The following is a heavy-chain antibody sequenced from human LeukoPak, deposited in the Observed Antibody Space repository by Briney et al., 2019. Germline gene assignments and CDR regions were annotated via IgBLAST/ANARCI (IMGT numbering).Heavy chain of an antibody. Sequence: SETLSLTCAVYGESFSGYYGSWIRQPPGKGREWIGEINHSGSTNYNPSLKSRVTISVDTSKNQFSLKLSSVTAADTAVYYCARIAAADRDFDYWGQGTLVTVSS. CDR2: INHSGST. J-gene: IGHJ4*02. CDR3: ARIAAADRDFDY. V-gene: IGHV4-34*01. D-gene: IGHD6-13*01. CDR1: GESFSGYY.